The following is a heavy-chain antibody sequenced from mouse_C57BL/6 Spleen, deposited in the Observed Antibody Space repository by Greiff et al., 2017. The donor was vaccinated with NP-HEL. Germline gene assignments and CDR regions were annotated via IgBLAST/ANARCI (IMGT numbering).Heavy chain of an antibody. J-gene: IGHJ2*01. V-gene: IGHV1-52*01. CDR1: GYTFTSYW. D-gene: IGHD4-1*01. CDR3: ARSLTGPFDY. CDR2: IDPSDSET. Sequence: QVQLKQPGAELVRPGSSVKLSCKASGYTFTSYWMHWVKQRPIQGLEWIGNIDPSDSETHYNQKFKDKATLTVDKSSSTAYMQLSSLTSEDCAVSYCARSLTGPFDYWGQGTTLTVSS.